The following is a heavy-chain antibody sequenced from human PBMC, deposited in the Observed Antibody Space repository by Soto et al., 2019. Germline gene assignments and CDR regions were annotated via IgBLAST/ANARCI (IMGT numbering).Heavy chain of an antibody. CDR2: MNPNSGNT. D-gene: IGHD6-6*01. V-gene: IGHV1-8*01. J-gene: IGHJ6*02. Sequence: ASVKVSCKASGYTFTSYDINWVRQATGQGLEWMGWMNPNSGNTGYAQKFQGRVTMTRNTSISTAYMELSSLRSEDTAVYYCARRPKYSNSSKAPRYYYGMDVWGQGTTVTVSS. CDR3: ARRPKYSNSSKAPRYYYGMDV. CDR1: GYTFTSYD.